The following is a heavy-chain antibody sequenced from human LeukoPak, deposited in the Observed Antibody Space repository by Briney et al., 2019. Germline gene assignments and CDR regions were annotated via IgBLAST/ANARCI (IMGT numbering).Heavy chain of an antibody. V-gene: IGHV4-38-2*01. J-gene: IGHJ4*02. CDR1: GYSISSGYF. CDR3: ARQNIAVRYFDY. Sequence: SQTLSLTCAVSGYSISSGYFWGWIRQPPGKGLGWIGSIYHSGSTYYNPSLKGRVTISIDTSKNQFSLKLSSGTAADTAVYYCARQNIAVRYFDYWGQGTLVTVSS. CDR2: IYHSGST. D-gene: IGHD6-6*01.